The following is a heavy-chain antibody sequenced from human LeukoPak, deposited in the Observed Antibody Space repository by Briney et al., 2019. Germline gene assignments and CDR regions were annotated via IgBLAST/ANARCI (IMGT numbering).Heavy chain of an antibody. J-gene: IGHJ2*01. V-gene: IGHV4-61*02. CDR3: ARDRVEVVSSVIYWYFDL. D-gene: IGHD3-22*01. CDR2: IYNTGRT. Sequence: PSQTLSLTCSVSGDSISSPGSYWSWVRQPAGKGLEWIGRIYNTGRTNYNPSLKSRVVISVDKSKNHFSLNLSPVTAADTARYYCARDRVEVVSSVIYWYFDLWGRGTLVSVSS. CDR1: GDSISSPGSY.